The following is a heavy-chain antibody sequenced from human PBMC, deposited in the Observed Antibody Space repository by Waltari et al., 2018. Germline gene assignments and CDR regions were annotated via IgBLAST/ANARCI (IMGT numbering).Heavy chain of an antibody. V-gene: IGHV4-38-2*01. CDR3: ATFREYSSSRMSYFDY. CDR2: IYYSGST. Sequence: QVQLQESGPGLVKPSETLSLTCAVSGYSISSGYYWGWIRQPPGKGLEWIGYIYYSGSTNYNPSLKSRVTISVDTSKNQFSLKLSSVTAADTAVYYCATFREYSSSRMSYFDYWGQGTLVTVSS. J-gene: IGHJ4*02. D-gene: IGHD6-6*01. CDR1: GYSISSGYY.